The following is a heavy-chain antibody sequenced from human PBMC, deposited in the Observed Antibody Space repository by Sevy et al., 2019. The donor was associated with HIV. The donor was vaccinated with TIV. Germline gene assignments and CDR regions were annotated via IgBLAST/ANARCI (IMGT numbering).Heavy chain of an antibody. J-gene: IGHJ4*02. CDR1: GLTVSSTY. V-gene: IGHV3-53*01. Sequence: GGSLRLSCAASGLTVSSTYMSWVRQAPGKGLEWVSVMYSGGGTNYADSVRGRFTISRDSTKSTMYLQMNSLRADDTALYYCATISGSGRYWPYYFDNWGQGTLVTVSS. CDR3: ATISGSGRYWPYYFDN. D-gene: IGHD3-10*01. CDR2: MYSGGGT.